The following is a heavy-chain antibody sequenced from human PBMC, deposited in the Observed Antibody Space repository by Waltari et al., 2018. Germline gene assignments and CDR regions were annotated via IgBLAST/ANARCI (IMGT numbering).Heavy chain of an antibody. D-gene: IGHD3-22*01. CDR3: ATHGARDYDSSGYSDAFDI. CDR1: GYTLTELS. V-gene: IGHV1-24*01. J-gene: IGHJ3*02. CDR2: FDPEDGET. Sequence: QVQLVQSGAEVKKPGASVKVSCKVSGYTLTELSMHWVRQAPGKGLEWMGGFDPEDGETIYAQKFQGRVTMTEDTSTDTAYMELSSLRSEDTAVYYCATHGARDYDSSGYSDAFDIWGQGTMVTVSS.